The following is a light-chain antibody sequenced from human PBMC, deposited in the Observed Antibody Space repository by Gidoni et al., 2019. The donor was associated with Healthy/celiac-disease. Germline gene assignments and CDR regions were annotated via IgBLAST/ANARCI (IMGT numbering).Light chain of an antibody. CDR3: CSYAGTRTWV. J-gene: IGLJ3*02. CDR1: SSDVGSYNL. V-gene: IGLV2-23*01. CDR2: VGS. Sequence: QSALTQPASVSGSPGQSITISCTGTSSDVGSYNLVSWYQQYPGKAPKLIIYVGSKRPSGVSNRFSGSKSGNTASLTISGLQAEDEADYYCCSYAGTRTWVFGGGTKLTVL.